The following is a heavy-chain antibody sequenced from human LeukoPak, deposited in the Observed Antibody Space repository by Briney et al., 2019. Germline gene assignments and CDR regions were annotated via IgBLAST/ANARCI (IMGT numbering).Heavy chain of an antibody. V-gene: IGHV3-23*01. CDR2: ISGSGAST. CDR3: SKETDYNYIYYFDY. Sequence: PGGSLRLSCAASGFRFSSYAMSWVRQAPGKGLEWVSGISGSGASTYYADSVKGRFTISRDNSKNTLYLQMNSLRAEDTAVYSCSKETDYNYIYYFDYWGQGTLVTVSS. CDR1: GFRFSSYA. D-gene: IGHD5-24*01. J-gene: IGHJ4*02.